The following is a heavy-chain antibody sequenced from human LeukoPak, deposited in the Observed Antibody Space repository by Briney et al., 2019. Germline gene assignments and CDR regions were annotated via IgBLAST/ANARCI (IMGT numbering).Heavy chain of an antibody. CDR1: GYTFTGYY. CDR2: INPNSGGT. CDR3: AKNIWFGESSDAFHI. J-gene: IGHJ3*02. Sequence: ASVKVSCKASGYTFTGYYMHWVRQAPGQGLEWMGWINPNSGGTNYAQKFQGRVTMTRDTSISTAYMELSRLRSDDTAVYYCAKNIWFGESSDAFHIWGRGTMVTASS. D-gene: IGHD3-10*01. V-gene: IGHV1-2*02.